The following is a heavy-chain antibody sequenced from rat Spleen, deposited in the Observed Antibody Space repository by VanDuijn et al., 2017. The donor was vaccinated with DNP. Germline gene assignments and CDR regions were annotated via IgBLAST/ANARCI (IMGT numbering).Heavy chain of an antibody. V-gene: IGHV5S13*01. D-gene: IGHD1-11*01. J-gene: IGHJ2*01. Sequence: EVQLVESGGGFVHPGRSLKLSCAASGFTFSNYGMAWVRQAPTKGLELVAYISYFGDNTYSGDSVKGRFTISRDNAKSTLYLQMNSLRSEDMATYYCARHGRRVFDYWGQGVMVTVSS. CDR2: ISYFGDNT. CDR1: GFTFSNYG. CDR3: ARHGRRVFDY.